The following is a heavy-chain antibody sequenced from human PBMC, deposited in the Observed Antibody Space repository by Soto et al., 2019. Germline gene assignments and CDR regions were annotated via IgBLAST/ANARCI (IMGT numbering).Heavy chain of an antibody. CDR1: EYSFTNYW. J-gene: IGHJ4*02. Sequence: PGESLKISCKGSEYSFTNYWIVWVRQMPGKGLEWMGIIYPGDSNTRYSPSFQGQVTISADKSITTAYLQWSSLKASDTAMYYCAVRRYSYRRPPGFDRRAQGTLDTGSS. V-gene: IGHV5-51*01. D-gene: IGHD5-18*01. CDR2: IYPGDSNT. CDR3: AVRRYSYRRPPGFDR.